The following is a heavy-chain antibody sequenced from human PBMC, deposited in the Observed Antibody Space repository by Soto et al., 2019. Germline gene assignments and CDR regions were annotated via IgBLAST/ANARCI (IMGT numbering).Heavy chain of an antibody. CDR1: GFTFSSYG. Sequence: QVQLVESGGGVVQPGRSLRLSCAASGFTFSSYGMHWVRQAPGKGLEWVAVIWYDGSNKYYADSVKGRFTISRDNSKNTLYLQMNSLRAEDTAVYYCARADYGDYGYQLDYYYGMDVWGQGTTVTVSS. D-gene: IGHD4-17*01. CDR3: ARADYGDYGYQLDYYYGMDV. CDR2: IWYDGSNK. V-gene: IGHV3-33*01. J-gene: IGHJ6*02.